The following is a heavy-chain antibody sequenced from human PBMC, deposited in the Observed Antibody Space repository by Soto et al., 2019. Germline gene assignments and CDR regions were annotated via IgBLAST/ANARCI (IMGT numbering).Heavy chain of an antibody. CDR1: DDSISNNNW. D-gene: IGHD2-2*01. J-gene: IGHJ3*02. V-gene: IGHV4-4*02. Sequence: QVQLQESGPGLVEPSGTLSLTCAVSDDSISNNNWWNWVRQPPGKGLEWIGEIHHSGNTDYNPSRKSRFPMSLDTSKNQFALKLTSVTAADTAVYYCARDREYSSSTWAFDIWGQGTMVTVSS. CDR2: IHHSGNT. CDR3: ARDREYSSSTWAFDI.